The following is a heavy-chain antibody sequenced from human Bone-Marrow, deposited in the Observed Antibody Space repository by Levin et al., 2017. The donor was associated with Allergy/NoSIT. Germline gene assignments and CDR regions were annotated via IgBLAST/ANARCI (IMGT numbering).Heavy chain of an antibody. V-gene: IGHV1-46*01. CDR1: GYTFGNY. CDR3: ARGDYSGFHS. Sequence: GESLKISCKASGYTFGNYIHWVRQARGQGLEWMGVIDIRGGSTSTSYSQRFLGRLTVTRETSPTTVYMDLSSLTFDDTAVYYCARGDYSGFHSWGQGALVTVSS. CDR2: IDIRGGSTST. D-gene: IGHD5-12*01. J-gene: IGHJ5*02.